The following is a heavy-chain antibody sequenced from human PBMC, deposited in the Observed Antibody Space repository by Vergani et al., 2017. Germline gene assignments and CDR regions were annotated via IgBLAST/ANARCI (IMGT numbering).Heavy chain of an antibody. Sequence: EVQLVESGGGLVKPGGSLRLSCAASGFTFSNAWMSWVRQAPGKGLEWVGRIKSKTGGGTTDYAAPVKGRFTTSRDDSKNTLYLQMNSLKTEDTAVYYCTTEPFRPPRFGYWGQGTLVTVSS. CDR1: GFTFSNAW. J-gene: IGHJ4*02. V-gene: IGHV3-15*01. D-gene: IGHD2-21*01. CDR2: IKSKTGGGTT. CDR3: TTEPFRPPRFGY.